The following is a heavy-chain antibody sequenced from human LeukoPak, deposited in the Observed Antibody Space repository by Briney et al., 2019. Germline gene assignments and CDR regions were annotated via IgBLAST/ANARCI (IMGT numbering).Heavy chain of an antibody. V-gene: IGHV1-2*02. D-gene: IGHD2-15*01. CDR2: INLNRGGT. CDR3: ARADCSGGHCYSGY. CDR1: GYTFTVYY. Sequence: AASVKVSCKASGYTFTVYYMHWVRQAPGQGLEWMGWINLNRGGTIYAQKFQGRVTMTRDTSISTAYMELSRLRSDDTAVFYCARADCSGGHCYSGYWGQGTLVTISS. J-gene: IGHJ4*02.